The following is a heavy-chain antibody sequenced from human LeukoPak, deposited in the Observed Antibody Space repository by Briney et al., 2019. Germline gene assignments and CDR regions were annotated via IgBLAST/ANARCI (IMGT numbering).Heavy chain of an antibody. V-gene: IGHV3-23*01. CDR1: GCTFSNAW. J-gene: IGHJ4*02. D-gene: IGHD2-2*01. CDR3: AKVRYCSSTSCFAPGDY. CDR2: ISGSGGST. Sequence: GGSLRLSCAASGCTFSNAWMSWVRQAPGKGLQWVSAISGSGGSTYYADSVKGRFTISRDNSKNTLYLQMNSLRAEDTAVYYCAKVRYCSSTSCFAPGDYWGQGTLVTVSS.